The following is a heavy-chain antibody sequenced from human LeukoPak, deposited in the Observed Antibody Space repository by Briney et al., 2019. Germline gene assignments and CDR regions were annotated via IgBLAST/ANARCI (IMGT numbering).Heavy chain of an antibody. CDR1: GDSISGYH. J-gene: IGHJ5*02. V-gene: IGHV4-59*08. D-gene: IGHD2-15*01. CDR3: ARKTYCSGGRCYGENWFDP. CDR2: IFYTGNT. Sequence: PSETLSLTCTVTGDSISGYHWNWIRQSPGKGLEWISNIFYTGNTDYNPSLKSRVTISINTSKNKISLILRSVTAADTAVYYCARKTYCSGGRCYGENWFDPWGQGILVTVSS.